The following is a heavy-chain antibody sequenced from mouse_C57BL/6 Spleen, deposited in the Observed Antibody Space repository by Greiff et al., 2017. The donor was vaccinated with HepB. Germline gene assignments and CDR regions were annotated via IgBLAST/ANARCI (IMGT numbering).Heavy chain of an antibody. CDR1: GFTFSSYA. Sequence: VVESGEGLVKPGGSLKLSCAASGFTFSSYAMSWVRQTPEKRLEWVAYISSGGDYIYYADTVKGRFTISRDNARNTLYLQMSSLKSEDTAMYYCTRDLAWFAYWGQGTLVTVSA. CDR3: TRDLAWFAY. V-gene: IGHV5-9-1*02. J-gene: IGHJ3*01. CDR2: ISSGGDYI.